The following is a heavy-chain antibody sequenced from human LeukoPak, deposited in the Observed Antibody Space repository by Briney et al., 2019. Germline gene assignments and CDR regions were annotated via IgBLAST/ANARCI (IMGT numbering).Heavy chain of an antibody. CDR3: AREARYYYGSGSYVTY. V-gene: IGHV3-20*04. D-gene: IGHD3-10*01. Sequence: PGGSLRLSCGACVFTFDDYGMSGVPHAPGKGLEWLSGITWNGGSRGYADSVKGRFTISRDNAKNSLYLQMNSLRAEDTALYYCAREARYYYGSGSYVTYWGQGTLVTVSS. CDR2: ITWNGGSR. CDR1: VFTFDDYG. J-gene: IGHJ4*02.